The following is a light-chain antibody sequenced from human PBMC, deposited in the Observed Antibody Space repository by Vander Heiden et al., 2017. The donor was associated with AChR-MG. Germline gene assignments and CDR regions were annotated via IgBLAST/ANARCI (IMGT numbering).Light chain of an antibody. V-gene: IGKV3-20*01. CDR2: GAS. Sequence: DIVLTQSPGTLSLSPGERATLSCRASQSVSSNNLAWYQQKPGQAPRLLIYGASSSGSGTDFTLTINRLEPEDLAVYYCQQYGSSPRTFGQGTKMEIK. J-gene: IGKJ1*01. CDR1: QSVSSNN. CDR3: QQYGSSPRT.